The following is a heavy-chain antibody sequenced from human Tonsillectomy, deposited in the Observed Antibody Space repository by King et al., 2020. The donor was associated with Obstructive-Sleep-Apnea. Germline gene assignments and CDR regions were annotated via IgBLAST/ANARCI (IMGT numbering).Heavy chain of an antibody. D-gene: IGHD7-27*01. J-gene: IGHJ3*02. Sequence: VQLVESGGGLVQPGGSLRLSCAASGFTFINYAMSWVRQAPGKGLEWVSAISGRGESTYDADSVKGRVTICRDNSKNTLYLQMNSLRAEDTAVYYWAKGLNWGSDTLDIWGQGTMVTVSS. CDR3: AKGLNWGSDTLDI. CDR2: ISGRGEST. CDR1: GFTFINYA. V-gene: IGHV3-23*04.